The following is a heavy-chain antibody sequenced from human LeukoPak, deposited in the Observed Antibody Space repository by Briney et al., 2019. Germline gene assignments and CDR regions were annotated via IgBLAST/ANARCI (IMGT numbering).Heavy chain of an antibody. V-gene: IGHV4-38-2*02. D-gene: IGHD1-26*01. CDR2: IYHSGST. Sequence: PSETLSLTCTVSGYSISSGYYWGWIRQPPGKGLEWIGSIYHSGSTYYNPSLKSRVTISVDTSKNQFSLKLSSVTAADTAVYYCARDILSGSYYYYYYMDVWGKGTTVTISS. J-gene: IGHJ6*03. CDR3: ARDILSGSYYYYYYMDV. CDR1: GYSISSGYY.